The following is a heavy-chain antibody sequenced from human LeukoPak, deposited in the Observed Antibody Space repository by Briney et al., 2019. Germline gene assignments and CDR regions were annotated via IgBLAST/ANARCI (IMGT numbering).Heavy chain of an antibody. J-gene: IGHJ6*03. Sequence: GGSLRLSCAASGFIFSSYSMNWVRQAPGKGLEWVSFISTSSSYIYYADSVKGRFTISRDNAKNSLYLQMNSLRAEDTAVYYCAKEAEMVRGVIIIVPYYYMDVWGKGTTVTISS. D-gene: IGHD3-10*01. CDR2: ISTSSSYI. CDR1: GFIFSSYS. CDR3: AKEAEMVRGVIIIVPYYYMDV. V-gene: IGHV3-21*01.